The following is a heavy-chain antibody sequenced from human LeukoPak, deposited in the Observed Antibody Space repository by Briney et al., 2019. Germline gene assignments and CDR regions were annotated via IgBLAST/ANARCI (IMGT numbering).Heavy chain of an antibody. J-gene: IGHJ4*02. CDR2: ISWNSGSI. D-gene: IGHD4/OR15-4a*01. CDR1: GFTFDDYA. CDR3: AKDGLHYSAYLDY. V-gene: IGHV3-9*01. Sequence: PGGSLRLSCAASGFTFDDYAMHWVRQAPGKGLEWVSGISWNSGSIGYADSVKGRFTISRDNAKNSLYLQMNSLRAEDTALYYCAKDGLHYSAYLDYWGQGTLVTVSS.